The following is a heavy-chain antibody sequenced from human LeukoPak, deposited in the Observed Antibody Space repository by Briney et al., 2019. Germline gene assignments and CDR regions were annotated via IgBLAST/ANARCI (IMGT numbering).Heavy chain of an antibody. D-gene: IGHD6-13*01. J-gene: IGHJ5*02. CDR2: INHSGST. CDR3: ARGVHSSSWYWFDP. Sequence: SETLSLTCAVYGGSFSGYYWSWIRQPPGKGLEWIGEINHSGSTNYNPSLKSRVTISVDRSKNQFSLKLSSVTAADTAVYYCARGVHSSSWYWFDPWGQGTLVTVSS. V-gene: IGHV4-34*01. CDR1: GGSFSGYY.